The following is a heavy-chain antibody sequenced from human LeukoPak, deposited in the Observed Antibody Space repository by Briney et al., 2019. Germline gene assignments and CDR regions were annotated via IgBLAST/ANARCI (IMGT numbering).Heavy chain of an antibody. CDR2: IYYSGST. J-gene: IGHJ4*02. V-gene: IGHV4-31*03. D-gene: IGHD3-9*01. Sequence: SETLSLTCTVSGGSVISGGYYWSWIRQHPGKGLEWIGYIYYSGSTYYNPSLKSRVTISVDTSKNQFSLKLSSVTAADTAVYYCASSYYDILTGYPYFDYWGQGTLVTVSS. CDR3: ASSYYDILTGYPYFDY. CDR1: GGSVISGGYY.